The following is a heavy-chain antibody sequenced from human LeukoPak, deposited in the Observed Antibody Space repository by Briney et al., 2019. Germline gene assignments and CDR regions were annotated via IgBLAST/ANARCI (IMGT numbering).Heavy chain of an antibody. V-gene: IGHV4-34*01. CDR3: AEGFTTAYCGGDCYWFDP. Sequence: SETLSLTCAVYGGSFSGYYWSWIRQPPGKGLEWIGEINHSGSTNYNPSLKSRVTISVDTSKNQFSLKLSSVTAADTAVYYCAEGFTTAYCGGDCYWFDPWGQGTLVTVSS. J-gene: IGHJ5*02. D-gene: IGHD2-21*02. CDR2: INHSGST. CDR1: GGSFSGYY.